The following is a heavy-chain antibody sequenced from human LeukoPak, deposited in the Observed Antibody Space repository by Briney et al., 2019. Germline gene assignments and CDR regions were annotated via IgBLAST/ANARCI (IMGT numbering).Heavy chain of an antibody. Sequence: GGSLRLSCAASGFTFSSYNMDWVRQAPGKGLEWVSFIDSSSRYIYQADSVKGRFTISRGNAKSSVFLQMNSLRAEDTAVYYCARVGGHCTSTSCPPPDYWGQGTLVTVSS. CDR2: IDSSSRYI. CDR1: GFTFSSYN. V-gene: IGHV3-21*01. D-gene: IGHD2-2*01. CDR3: ARVGGHCTSTSCPPPDY. J-gene: IGHJ4*02.